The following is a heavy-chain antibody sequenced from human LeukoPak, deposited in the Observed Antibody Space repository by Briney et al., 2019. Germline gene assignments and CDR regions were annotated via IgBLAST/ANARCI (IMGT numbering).Heavy chain of an antibody. Sequence: GGSLRLSCAASAFSLSAYNMNWVRQAPGKGLEWVSSISYTGTYIYYADSVKGRFTISRDNAQNSLYLQMNSLRAEDTAIYYCVRDRGTYRPIDYLGQGTLVTGSS. V-gene: IGHV3-21*04. CDR3: VRDRGTYRPIDY. CDR1: AFSLSAYN. J-gene: IGHJ4*02. CDR2: ISYTGTYI. D-gene: IGHD3-10*01.